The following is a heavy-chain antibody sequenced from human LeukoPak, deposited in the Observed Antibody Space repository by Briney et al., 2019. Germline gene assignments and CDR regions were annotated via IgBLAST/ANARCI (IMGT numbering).Heavy chain of an antibody. J-gene: IGHJ3*02. CDR3: ARSDIVVVPAAMSDAFDI. D-gene: IGHD2-2*01. Sequence: GGSLRLSCAASGFTFSSYSMNWVRQAPGKGLEWVSSISSSIYIYYADSVKGRFTISRDNAKNSLYLQMNSLRAEDTAVYYCARSDIVVVPAAMSDAFDIWGQGTMVTVSS. CDR2: ISSSIYI. V-gene: IGHV3-21*01. CDR1: GFTFSSYS.